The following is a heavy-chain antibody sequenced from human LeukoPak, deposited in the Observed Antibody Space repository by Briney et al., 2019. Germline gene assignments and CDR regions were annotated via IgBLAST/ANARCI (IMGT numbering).Heavy chain of an antibody. CDR3: ARGDSRRHYFDY. Sequence: PSETLSLTCTVSGGSISSYYWSWIRQPPGKGLEWIGYIYYSGSTNYNPSLKSRVTISVDTPKNQFSLKLSSVTAADTAVYYCARGDSRRHYFDYWGQGTLVTVSS. D-gene: IGHD3-22*01. CDR1: GGSISSYY. V-gene: IGHV4-59*01. J-gene: IGHJ4*02. CDR2: IYYSGST.